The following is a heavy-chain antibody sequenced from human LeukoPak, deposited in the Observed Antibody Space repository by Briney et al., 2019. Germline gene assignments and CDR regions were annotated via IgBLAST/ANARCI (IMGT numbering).Heavy chain of an antibody. D-gene: IGHD6-13*01. CDR3: ARVKFYSSSWKDWFDP. V-gene: IGHV1-8*03. CDR1: GYTFSSFD. CDR2: MSPNSNDT. Sequence: GASVKVSCKTSGYTFSSFDINWVRQAPGQELEWMGWMSPNSNDTAYAQKFQGRVTISRNTSISTTYMELNSLRSEDTAVYYCARVKFYSSSWKDWFDPWGQGTLVTVSS. J-gene: IGHJ5*02.